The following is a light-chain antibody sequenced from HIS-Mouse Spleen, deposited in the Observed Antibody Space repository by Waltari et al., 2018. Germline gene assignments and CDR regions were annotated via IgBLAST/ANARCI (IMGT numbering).Light chain of an antibody. CDR1: SSDVGGYNY. Sequence: QSALTQPASVSGSPGQSITISCTGTSSDVGGYNYVSWYQQHPGKAPNLMIYEVSNRPAGVSNRFSGSKPGNTASLTISGLQAEDEADYYCSSYTSSSTLVFGGGTKLTVL. CDR2: EVS. CDR3: SSYTSSSTLV. J-gene: IGLJ2*01. V-gene: IGLV2-14*01.